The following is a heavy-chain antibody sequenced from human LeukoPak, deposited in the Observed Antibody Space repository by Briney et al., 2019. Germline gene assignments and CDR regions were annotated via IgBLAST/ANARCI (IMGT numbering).Heavy chain of an antibody. J-gene: IGHJ4*02. Sequence: SVKVSCKASGGTFSSYAISWVRQAPGQGLEWMGRIIPIFGTANYAQKLQGRVTITTDESTSTAYMELSSLRSEDTAVYYCARDDGYNLVEGYWGQGTLVTVSS. CDR3: ARDDGYNLVEGY. CDR1: GGTFSSYA. D-gene: IGHD5-24*01. CDR2: IIPIFGTA. V-gene: IGHV1-69*05.